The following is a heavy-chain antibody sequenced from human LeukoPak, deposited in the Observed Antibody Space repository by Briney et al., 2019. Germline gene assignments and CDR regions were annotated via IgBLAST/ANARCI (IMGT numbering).Heavy chain of an antibody. V-gene: IGHV1-8*01. Sequence: ASVEVSCKASGYTFTSYDINWVRQATGQGLEWMGWMNPNSGNTGYAQKFQGRVTMTRNTSISTAYMELSSLRSEDTAVYYCARASRRNYYGSGSYIYWGQGTLVTVSS. D-gene: IGHD3-10*01. CDR2: MNPNSGNT. J-gene: IGHJ4*02. CDR3: ARASRRNYYGSGSYIY. CDR1: GYTFTSYD.